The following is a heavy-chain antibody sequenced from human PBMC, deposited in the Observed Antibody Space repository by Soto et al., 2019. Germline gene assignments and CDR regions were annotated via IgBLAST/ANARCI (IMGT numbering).Heavy chain of an antibody. CDR1: GYSFATYG. CDR3: ATEPIYYNDGSGYYTLGH. CDR2: ISAHNGDT. D-gene: IGHD3-22*01. J-gene: IGHJ4*02. Sequence: ASVKVSCKASGYSFATYGFSWVRQAPGQGLECVGWISAHNGDTHYSQKFQGRVTLTTDTSTNTGYMELRSLTSDDTAVYLCATEPIYYNDGSGYYTLGHWGQGNLVTVSP. V-gene: IGHV1-18*04.